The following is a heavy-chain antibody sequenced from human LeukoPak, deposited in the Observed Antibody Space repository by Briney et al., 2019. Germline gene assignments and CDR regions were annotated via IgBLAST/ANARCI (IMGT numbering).Heavy chain of an antibody. V-gene: IGHV3-7*01. CDR3: ATGIATHSRGSDS. CDR2: IKEDGSQR. D-gene: IGHD1-1*01. J-gene: IGHJ4*02. Sequence: GGSLRLSCAASGISFSNYWMHWVRQAPGKGLEWVSNIKEDGSQRNYVDSVKGRFTISRDNAKNSLYLQMNNLRAEDTAVYYCATGIATHSRGSDSWGQGTLVTVSS. CDR1: GISFSNYW.